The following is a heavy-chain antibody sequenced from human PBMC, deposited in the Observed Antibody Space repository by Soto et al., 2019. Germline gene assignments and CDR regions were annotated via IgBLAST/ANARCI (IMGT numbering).Heavy chain of an antibody. J-gene: IGHJ4*02. CDR3: ARDRGSPNWNSDY. Sequence: GGSLRLSCAASGFTFSSYSMNWVRQAPGKGLEWVSYIGSSSSTIYYADSVKGRFTISRDNAKNSLYLQMNSLRAEDTAVYYCARDRGSPNWNSDYWGQGTLVTVSS. D-gene: IGHD1-7*01. CDR2: IGSSSSTI. V-gene: IGHV3-48*01. CDR1: GFTFSSYS.